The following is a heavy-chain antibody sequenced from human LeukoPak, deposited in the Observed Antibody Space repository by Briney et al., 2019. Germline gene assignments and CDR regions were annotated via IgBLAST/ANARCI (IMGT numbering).Heavy chain of an antibody. J-gene: IGHJ5*02. Sequence: ASVKVSCKASGYTFTGYYMHWVRQAPGQGLEWMGWINPNSGGTNYAQKFQGRVTMTRETSIRKAYMELSRLRSDDTAVYYCAKPRYDFWSGYTLDPWGQGTLVTVSS. V-gene: IGHV1-2*02. CDR3: AKPRYDFWSGYTLDP. CDR1: GYTFTGYY. D-gene: IGHD3-3*01. CDR2: INPNSGGT.